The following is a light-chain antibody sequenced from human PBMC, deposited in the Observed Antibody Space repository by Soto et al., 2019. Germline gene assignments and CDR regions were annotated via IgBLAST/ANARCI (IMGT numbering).Light chain of an antibody. CDR1: QSVCTN. Sequence: IVVTQSPATLSVSPGERPTLSCRASQSVCTNLAWYQQRPGQAPRLLIHGASTRATGIPARFSGSGSGTGFTLTITSLQSDDFAVDYCQEYDNWPPWTFGQGTKVDIK. CDR2: GAS. CDR3: QEYDNWPPWT. J-gene: IGKJ1*01. V-gene: IGKV3-15*01.